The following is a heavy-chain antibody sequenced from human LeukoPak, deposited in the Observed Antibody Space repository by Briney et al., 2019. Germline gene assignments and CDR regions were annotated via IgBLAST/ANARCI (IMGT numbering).Heavy chain of an antibody. CDR3: ARRGGLTDAFDI. CDR2: IYPGDSDT. Sequence: GESLKISCKGSGYKFTSYWIGWVRQVPGKGLEGVGFIYPGDSDTRYRPSCQGQVTNSADKSITTASLQWSSLKASDTAMYYCARRGGLTDAFDIWGQGAMVTVSS. CDR1: GYKFTSYW. J-gene: IGHJ3*02. V-gene: IGHV5-51*01. D-gene: IGHD2-15*01.